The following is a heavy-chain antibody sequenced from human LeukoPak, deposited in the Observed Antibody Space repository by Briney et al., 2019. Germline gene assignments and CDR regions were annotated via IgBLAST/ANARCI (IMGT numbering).Heavy chain of an antibody. CDR1: GFTFTSYS. Sequence: GGSLRLSCAASGFTFTSYSMNWVRQAPGKGLEWVSYISSSITTTYYADSVKGRFTISRDNAKNSLYLQMNSLKAEDTAVYYCARHYYGDYFFDIWGQGTMVTVSS. J-gene: IGHJ3*02. CDR2: ISSSITTT. V-gene: IGHV3-48*01. CDR3: ARHYYGDYFFDI. D-gene: IGHD4-17*01.